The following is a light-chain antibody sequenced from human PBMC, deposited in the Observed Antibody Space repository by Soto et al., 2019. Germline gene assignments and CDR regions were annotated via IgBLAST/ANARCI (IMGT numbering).Light chain of an antibody. J-gene: IGLJ2*01. CDR3: SSYITSSTTVV. Sequence: QSVLTQPASVSGSPGQSITISCTGISSDVGDYNYVSWYQQHPGKVPKLMIYDVSNRPSGVSNRFSASKSGNTASLTISGLQAEDEADYYCSSYITSSTTVVFGGGTKLTVL. CDR1: SSDVGDYNY. V-gene: IGLV2-14*01. CDR2: DVS.